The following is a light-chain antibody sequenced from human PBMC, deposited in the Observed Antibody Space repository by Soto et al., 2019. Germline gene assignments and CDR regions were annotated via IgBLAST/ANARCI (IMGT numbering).Light chain of an antibody. CDR3: QQYDSTPPT. CDR1: QSVNSNY. Sequence: EIVLTQSPGTLSLSPGDRATLSCRASQSVNSNYLAWYQRKPGQAPRLLIYGASNRATDIPYRFSASGSGTDFTLTITRLEAEDFAVYYCQQYDSTPPTFGQGNKVEVK. J-gene: IGKJ1*01. CDR2: GAS. V-gene: IGKV3-20*01.